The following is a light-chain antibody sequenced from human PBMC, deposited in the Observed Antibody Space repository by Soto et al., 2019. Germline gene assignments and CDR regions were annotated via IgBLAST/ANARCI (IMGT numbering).Light chain of an antibody. Sequence: EIEMTQSPCTLSLSPGEGATLSCRASQTVSSEYLAWYQQKPGQAPRLLIYGASTRATGIPDRFSGSGSGTDFTLTISRLEPEDFAIYYCQQYGTSRTFGQGTEVEIK. CDR2: GAS. V-gene: IGKV3-20*01. CDR3: QQYGTSRT. CDR1: QTVSSEY. J-gene: IGKJ1*01.